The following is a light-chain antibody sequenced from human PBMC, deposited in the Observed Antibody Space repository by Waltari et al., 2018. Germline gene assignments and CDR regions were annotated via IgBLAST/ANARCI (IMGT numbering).Light chain of an antibody. Sequence: QSALTQPASVSGSPGQSITLSCTGTTSDVGTYTPVSWYHQHPGKAPKLIFYEVSKRPSGISTRFSASKSGNTASLTISWLQAEDEADYYCCSYAGSNTYVFGTGTKVTVL. J-gene: IGLJ1*01. CDR1: TSDVGTYTP. V-gene: IGLV2-23*02. CDR2: EVS. CDR3: CSYAGSNTYV.